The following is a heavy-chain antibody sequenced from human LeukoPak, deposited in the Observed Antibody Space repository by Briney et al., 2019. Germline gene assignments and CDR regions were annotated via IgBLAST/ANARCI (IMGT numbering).Heavy chain of an antibody. CDR2: INTDGTGT. D-gene: IGHD1-26*01. CDR3: ARVKSGSPYPIDY. Sequence: PGGSLRLSCAASGFTFSNYWMHWVRQTPGKGLVWVSRINTDGTGTSYADSVKGRFTISRDGAKNTLYLQMSGLRAEDTAIYYCARVKSGSPYPIDYWGQGTLVTVSS. CDR1: GFTFSNYW. V-gene: IGHV3-74*01. J-gene: IGHJ4*02.